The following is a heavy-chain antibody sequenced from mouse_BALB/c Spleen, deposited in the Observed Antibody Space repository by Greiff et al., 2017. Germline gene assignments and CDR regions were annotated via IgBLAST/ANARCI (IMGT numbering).Heavy chain of an antibody. V-gene: IGHV1-18*01. CDR2: INPNDGGT. Sequence: EVQLQQSGPDLVKPGASLKISCTTSGFTFTDYTMHWVHQTHGKSLEWIGGINPNDGGTSYTQKFKGMSTFTVDKSTSTVYMELSSLTSEETAIYYCARGEGYTYWYFDVWGAGTTVTVSS. CDR3: ARGEGYTYWYFDV. CDR1: GFTFTDYT. J-gene: IGHJ1*01.